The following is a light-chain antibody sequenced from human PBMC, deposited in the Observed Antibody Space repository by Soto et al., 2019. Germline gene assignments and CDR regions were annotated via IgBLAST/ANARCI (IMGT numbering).Light chain of an antibody. J-gene: IGKJ3*01. Sequence: EIVLTQSPGTLSLSPGERATLSCRASQSVSSSYLAWYQQKPGQAPRLLIYGASSRATGIPDRFSGSGSGTDFALTISRLEPEDFVVYYWQQYGSSARLIFGPGTKVDI. CDR1: QSVSSSY. CDR2: GAS. V-gene: IGKV3-20*01. CDR3: QQYGSSARLI.